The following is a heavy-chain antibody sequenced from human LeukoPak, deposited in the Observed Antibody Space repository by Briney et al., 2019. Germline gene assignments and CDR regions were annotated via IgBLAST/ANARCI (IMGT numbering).Heavy chain of an antibody. CDR1: GYSFTSYD. J-gene: IGHJ3*02. CDR2: MNPNSGNA. V-gene: IGHV1-8*03. D-gene: IGHD6-19*01. CDR3: ARFPTANITVAAKISGFDI. Sequence: GASVKVSCKASGYSFTSYDINWVRQAPGQGLEWMGWMNPNSGNAGYAQKLQGRVTITRDTSISTAYMELSSLRSEDTAIYYCARFPTANITVAAKISGFDIWGQGTMVTVSS.